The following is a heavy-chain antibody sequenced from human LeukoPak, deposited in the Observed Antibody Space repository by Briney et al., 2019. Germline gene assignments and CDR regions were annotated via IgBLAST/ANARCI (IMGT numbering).Heavy chain of an antibody. V-gene: IGHV4-34*01. CDR2: INHSGST. D-gene: IGHD6-6*01. Sequence: PSETLSLTCAVYGGSFSGYYWSWIRQPPGKGLEWIGEINHSGSTNYNPSLKSRVTISVDTSKNQFSLKLSSVTAADTAVYYCAGAQAFEYSSSSGPVDYWGQGTLVTVSS. J-gene: IGHJ4*02. CDR1: GGSFSGYY. CDR3: AGAQAFEYSSSSGPVDY.